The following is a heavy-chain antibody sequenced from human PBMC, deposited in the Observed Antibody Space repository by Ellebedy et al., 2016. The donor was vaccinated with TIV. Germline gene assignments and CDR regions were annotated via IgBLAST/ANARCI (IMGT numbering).Heavy chain of an antibody. V-gene: IGHV4-31*01. Sequence: MPSETLSLTCAVYGGSFSGYYWTWIRQHPGKGLEWIGYIFYTESTYYNPSLKTLITMSVDTSKNQFSLQLSSVTAADTAIYYCARGVAAAGTFSFDYWGQGTLVTVSS. D-gene: IGHD6-13*01. CDR3: ARGVAAAGTFSFDY. CDR1: GGSFSGYY. J-gene: IGHJ4*02. CDR2: IFYTEST.